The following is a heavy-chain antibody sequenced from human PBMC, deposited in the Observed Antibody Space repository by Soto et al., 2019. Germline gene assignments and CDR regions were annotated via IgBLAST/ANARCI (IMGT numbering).Heavy chain of an antibody. CDR2: INSDGTST. J-gene: IGHJ4*02. V-gene: IGHV3-74*01. CDR1: GFTFSNYW. Sequence: GGSLRLSCAASGFTFSNYWMHWVRQAPGKGLEWVSHINSDGTSTSFADSVKGRFTISRDNAKNTLYLQVDSLRAEDTAVYYCAPRHCTNRVCYHWYWGQGTLVTVSS. CDR3: APRHCTNRVCYHWY. D-gene: IGHD2-8*01.